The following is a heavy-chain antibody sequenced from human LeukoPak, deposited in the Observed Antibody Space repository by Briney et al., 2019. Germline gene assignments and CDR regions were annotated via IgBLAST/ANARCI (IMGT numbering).Heavy chain of an antibody. CDR3: AREHVILYFGGD. Sequence: GGSLRLSCAVSGFTFSTYNMNWVRQPPGRGLEWVSSISSSGRHTYYADSVKGRFTISRDNAKNSLYLQMNSLRAEDTAVYYCAREHVILYFGGDWDQGTLVTVSS. J-gene: IGHJ4*02. V-gene: IGHV3-21*01. CDR1: GFTFSTYN. CDR2: ISSSGRHT. D-gene: IGHD3-10*01.